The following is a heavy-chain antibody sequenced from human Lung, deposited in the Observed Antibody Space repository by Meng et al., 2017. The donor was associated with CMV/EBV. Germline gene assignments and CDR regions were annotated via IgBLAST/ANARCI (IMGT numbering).Heavy chain of an antibody. CDR3: GRGAGANWFDP. CDR1: GCTFTSYG. V-gene: IGHV1-18*01. CDR2: ISAYNGNT. Sequence: SCKASGCTFTSYGISWVRQAPGQGLEWMGWISAYNGNTKYAQKLQGRVTMTTDTSTSTAYMELRSLRSDDTAVYYCGRGAGANWFDPWGQGTLVTVSS. D-gene: IGHD1-14*01. J-gene: IGHJ5*02.